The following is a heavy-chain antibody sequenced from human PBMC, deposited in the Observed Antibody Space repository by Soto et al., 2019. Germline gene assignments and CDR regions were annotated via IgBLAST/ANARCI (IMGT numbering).Heavy chain of an antibody. V-gene: IGHV3-74*01. CDR1: GFTFSSYW. CDR3: AKSGSNYVWFDP. D-gene: IGHD4-4*01. CDR2: INSDGSST. Sequence: LRLSCAASGFTFSSYWMHWVRQAPGKGLVWVSRINSDGSSTSYADSVKGRFTISRDNAKNTLYLQMNSLRAEDTAVYYCAKSGSNYVWFDPWGQGTLVTVS. J-gene: IGHJ5*02.